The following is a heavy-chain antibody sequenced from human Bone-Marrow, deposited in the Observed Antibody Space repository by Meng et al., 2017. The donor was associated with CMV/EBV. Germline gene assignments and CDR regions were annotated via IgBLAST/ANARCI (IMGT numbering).Heavy chain of an antibody. CDR2: INPNSGGT. V-gene: IGHV1-2*02. Sequence: ASVKVSCKASGYTFTGYYMHWVRQAPGQGLEWMGWINPNSGGTNYAQKFQGRVTMTRDTSISTAYMELSRLRSDDTAVYYCARGGAIVVVPAAIDYWGQGTLVAASS. D-gene: IGHD2-2*01. CDR3: ARGGAIVVVPAAIDY. CDR1: GYTFTGYY. J-gene: IGHJ4*02.